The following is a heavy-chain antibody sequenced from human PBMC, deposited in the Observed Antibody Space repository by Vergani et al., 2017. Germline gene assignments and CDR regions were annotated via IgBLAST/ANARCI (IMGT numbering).Heavy chain of an antibody. CDR2: IKQDGSEK. CDR1: GFTFSSYW. CDR3: ARDLIAAAGTYWFDP. J-gene: IGHJ5*02. V-gene: IGHV3-7*01. Sequence: EVQLVESGGGLVQPGGSLRLSCAASGFTFSSYWMSWVRQAPGKGLEWVANIKQDGSEKYYVDSVKGRFTISRDNAKNSLYLQMNNLRAEDMAVYYCARDLIAAAGTYWFDPWGQGTLVTVSS. D-gene: IGHD6-13*01.